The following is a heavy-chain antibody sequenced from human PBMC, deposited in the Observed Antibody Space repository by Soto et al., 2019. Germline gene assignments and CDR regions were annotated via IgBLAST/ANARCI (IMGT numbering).Heavy chain of an antibody. J-gene: IGHJ6*02. V-gene: IGHV3-23*01. CDR3: ARSSGGSGKLWNYYGMDV. D-gene: IGHD3-10*01. CDR1: GFTFSSYA. Sequence: GGSLRLSCAASGFTFSSYAMNWVRQAPGKGLEWVSVISGSGGSTYYADSVKGRFTISRDNSKNTLYLQMNSLRAEDTAVYYCARSSGGSGKLWNYYGMDVWGQGTTVTVSS. CDR2: ISGSGGST.